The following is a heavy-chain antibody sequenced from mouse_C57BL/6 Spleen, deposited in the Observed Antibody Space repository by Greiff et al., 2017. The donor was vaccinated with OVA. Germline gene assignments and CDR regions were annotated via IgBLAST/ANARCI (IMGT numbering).Heavy chain of an antibody. CDR1: GYSFTDYN. J-gene: IGHJ3*01. CDR3: AKLGQRFAY. CDR2: INPNYGPT. V-gene: IGHV1-39*01. D-gene: IGHD4-1*01. Sequence: VQLQQSGPELVKPGASVKISCKASGYSFTDYNMNWVKQSNGKSLEWIGVINPNYGPTSYNQKFKGKATLTVDQSASTAYMQRNSLTAEDSAVYYCAKLGQRFAYWGQGTLVTVSA.